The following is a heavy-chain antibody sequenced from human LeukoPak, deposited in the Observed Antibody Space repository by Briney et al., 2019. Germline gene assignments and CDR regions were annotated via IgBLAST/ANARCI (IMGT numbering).Heavy chain of an antibody. Sequence: PSETLSLTCTVSGGSISSSSYYWGWIRQPPGKGLEWIGSIYYSGSTYYNPSLKSRVTISVDTSKNQFSLKLSSVTAADTAVYYCASLYYDILTGYHDYWGQGTLVSVSS. CDR3: ASLYYDILTGYHDY. D-gene: IGHD3-9*01. CDR2: IYYSGST. V-gene: IGHV4-39*07. CDR1: GGSISSSSYY. J-gene: IGHJ4*02.